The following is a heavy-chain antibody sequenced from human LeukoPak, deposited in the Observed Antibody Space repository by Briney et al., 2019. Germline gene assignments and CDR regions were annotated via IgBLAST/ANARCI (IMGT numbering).Heavy chain of an antibody. D-gene: IGHD6-19*01. Sequence: GGSLRLSCAASGFTFSSYSMNWVRQAPGKGLEWVSSITSTSGSIKYVDSVKGRFTIPRDNSKNTLFLQMDSLRAEDTAIYYCASYSSGWFKPLDSWGQGTLVTVSS. CDR1: GFTFSSYS. V-gene: IGHV3-21*04. CDR3: ASYSSGWFKPLDS. J-gene: IGHJ4*02. CDR2: ITSTSGSI.